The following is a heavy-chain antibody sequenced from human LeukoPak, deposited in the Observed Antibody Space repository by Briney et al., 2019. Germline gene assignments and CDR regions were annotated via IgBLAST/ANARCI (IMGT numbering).Heavy chain of an antibody. V-gene: IGHV3-23*01. CDR1: GFTFSSFA. CDR3: ARDPTE. D-gene: IGHD4-11*01. Sequence: QPGGSLRLSCAASGFTFSSFALSWVRQAPGKGLEWVSTISGSSGSTYYADSVKGRFTISRDNSKNTVYLQMNSLRAEDTAIYYCARDPTEWGQGTLVTVSS. J-gene: IGHJ4*02. CDR2: ISGSSGST.